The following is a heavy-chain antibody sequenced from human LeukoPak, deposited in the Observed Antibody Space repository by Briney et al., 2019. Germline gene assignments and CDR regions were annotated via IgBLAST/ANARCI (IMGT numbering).Heavy chain of an antibody. CDR3: ARAHTDYDILTGYYEFDY. Sequence: ASVKVSCKASGYTFINYEINWVRQATGQGVEGMGWMNPKSGNTGYAQKVQGRVTMTRKTSISTAYMELSSLRSEDTAVYYCARAHTDYDILTGYYEFDYWGQGTLVTVSS. D-gene: IGHD3-9*01. CDR1: GYTFINYE. J-gene: IGHJ4*02. V-gene: IGHV1-8*01. CDR2: MNPKSGNT.